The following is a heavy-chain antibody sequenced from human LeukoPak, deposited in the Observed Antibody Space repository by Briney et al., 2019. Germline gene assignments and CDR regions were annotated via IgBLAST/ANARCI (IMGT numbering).Heavy chain of an antibody. CDR1: GGSLSNYY. Sequence: PSETLSLTCTVSGGSLSNYYWTWIRQPPGKRLEWIGYIYYSGSTNYNPSLKSRVTISVDTSKNQFSLKLTSVTAADTAVYYCARHGGLVRGAYDAFDIWGQGTMVTVSS. D-gene: IGHD3-10*01. CDR3: ARHGGLVRGAYDAFDI. J-gene: IGHJ3*02. V-gene: IGHV4-59*08. CDR2: IYYSGST.